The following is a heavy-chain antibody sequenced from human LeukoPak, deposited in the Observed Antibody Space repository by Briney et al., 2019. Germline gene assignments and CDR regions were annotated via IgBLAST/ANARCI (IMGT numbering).Heavy chain of an antibody. D-gene: IGHD3-16*01. Sequence: ASVKVSCKASGYTFTGYYMHWVRQAPGQGLEWMGRINPNSGGTNYAQKFQGRVTMTRDTSISTAYMELSRLRSDDTAVYYCARDRPISYDYVWGSYTWGQGTLVTVSS. V-gene: IGHV1-2*06. CDR1: GYTFTGYY. J-gene: IGHJ4*02. CDR2: INPNSGGT. CDR3: ARDRPISYDYVWGSYT.